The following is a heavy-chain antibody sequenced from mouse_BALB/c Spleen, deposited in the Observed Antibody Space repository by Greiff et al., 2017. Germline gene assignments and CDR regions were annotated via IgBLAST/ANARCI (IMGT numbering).Heavy chain of an antibody. D-gene: IGHD2-1*01. CDR1: VYTFTDYA. V-gene: IGHV1-67*01. J-gene: IGHJ4*01. CDR2: ISTYSGNT. Sequence: QVQLQQSGPELVRPGVSVKISCKGSVYTFTDYAMHWVKQSHAKSLEWIGVISTYSGNTNYNQKFKGKATMTVDKSSSTAYMELARLTSEDSAIYYCARGGYGNFHYAMDYWGQGTSVTVSS. CDR3: ARGGYGNFHYAMDY.